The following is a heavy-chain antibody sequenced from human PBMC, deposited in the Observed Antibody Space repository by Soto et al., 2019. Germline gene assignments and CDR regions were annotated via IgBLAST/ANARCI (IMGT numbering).Heavy chain of an antibody. V-gene: IGHV4-59*01. J-gene: IGHJ4*02. CDR1: GGSIIGYY. CDR2: IYYSGST. CDR3: ARDQGESFDY. Sequence: SETLSLTCTVSGGSIIGYYWSWIRQPPGKGLEWIGYIYYSGSTNYNPSLKSRVTISVDTSKNQFSLKLSSVTAADTAVYYCARDQGESFDYWGQGTLVTVSS.